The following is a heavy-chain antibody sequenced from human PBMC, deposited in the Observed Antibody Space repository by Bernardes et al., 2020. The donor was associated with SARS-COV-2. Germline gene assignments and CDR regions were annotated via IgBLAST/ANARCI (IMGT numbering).Heavy chain of an antibody. D-gene: IGHD2-15*01. V-gene: IGHV1-69*13. CDR3: ARTEVVVQLGLYYYYGMDV. CDR2: IIPIFGTA. CDR1: GGTFSSYA. Sequence: SVKVSCMASGGTFSSYAISWVRQAPGQGLEWMGGIIPIFGTANYAQKFQGRVTITADESTSTAYMELSSLRSEDTAVYYCARTEVVVQLGLYYYYGMDVWGQGTTVTVSS. J-gene: IGHJ6*02.